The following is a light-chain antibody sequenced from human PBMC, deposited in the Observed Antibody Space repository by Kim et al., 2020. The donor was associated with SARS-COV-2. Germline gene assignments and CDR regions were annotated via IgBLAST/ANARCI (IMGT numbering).Light chain of an antibody. CDR2: GKN. CDR1: SLRSYY. Sequence: VALGQTVRITCQGDSLRSYYASWYQKKPGQAPIVVIYGKNNRPSGIPDRFSGSSSGNTASLTITGTQAGDEADYYCNSRDSNDNVVFGGGTQLTVL. J-gene: IGLJ2*01. CDR3: NSRDSNDNVV. V-gene: IGLV3-19*01.